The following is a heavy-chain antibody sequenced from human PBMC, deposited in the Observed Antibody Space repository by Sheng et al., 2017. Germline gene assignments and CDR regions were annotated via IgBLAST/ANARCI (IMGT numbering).Heavy chain of an antibody. J-gene: IGHJ5*02. V-gene: IGHV4-39*07. Sequence: QLQLQESGPGLVKPSETLSLTCTVSGDSISSNGYFWGWIRQPPGKGLEYIGSIYYSGGTYYNPSLKSRLTISADTSKNQFSLKLSSVTAADTAVYYCATVPRYCSGNNCYNKDLRFDPWGQGTLVTVSS. D-gene: IGHD2-15*01. CDR1: GDSISSNGYF. CDR2: IYYSGGT. CDR3: ATVPRYCSGNNCYNKDLRFDP.